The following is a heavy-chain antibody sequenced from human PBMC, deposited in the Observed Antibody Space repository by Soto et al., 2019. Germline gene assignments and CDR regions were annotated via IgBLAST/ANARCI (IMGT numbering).Heavy chain of an antibody. Sequence: SYSLSLTCSISGGSVNDGHYYCNCILESAATVXGMFGYIHHSGITNYNPSLKSRVTVSVDRSTNQFSLRLSSVTAADTAVYHCARQYITVFGEINFRLVWDYFDFWGQGTQVTVSS. D-gene: IGHD3-3*01. CDR1: GGSVNDGHYY. J-gene: IGHJ4*02. V-gene: IGHV4-61*01. CDR2: IHHSGIT. CDR3: ARQYITVFGEINFRLVWDYFDF.